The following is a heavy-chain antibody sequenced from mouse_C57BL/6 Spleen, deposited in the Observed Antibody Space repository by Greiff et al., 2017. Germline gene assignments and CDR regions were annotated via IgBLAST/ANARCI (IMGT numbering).Heavy chain of an antibody. CDR1: GYTFTSYW. D-gene: IGHD2-4*01. CDR3: ASGITTSYYAMDY. V-gene: IGHV1-69*01. Sequence: QVQLQQPGAELVMPGASVKLSCKASGYTFTSYWMHWVKQRPGQGLEWIGEIDPSDSYTNYNQKFKGKSTLTVDKSSSTAYMQLSSLTSEDSAVYYCASGITTSYYAMDYWGQGTSVTVSS. CDR2: IDPSDSYT. J-gene: IGHJ4*01.